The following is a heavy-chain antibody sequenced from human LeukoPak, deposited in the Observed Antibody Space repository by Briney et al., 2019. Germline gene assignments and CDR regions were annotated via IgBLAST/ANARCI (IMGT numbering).Heavy chain of an antibody. CDR1: GFTFSSYS. J-gene: IGHJ4*02. CDR2: ISSSSSYI. V-gene: IGHV3-21*01. Sequence: PGGSLRLSCAASGFTFSSYSMNWVRQAPGKGLEWVSSISSSSSYIYYADSVKGRFTVSRDNAKNSLYLQMNSLRAEDTAVYYCAREYPYSGSYLFDYWGQGTLVTVSS. CDR3: AREYPYSGSYLFDY. D-gene: IGHD1-26*01.